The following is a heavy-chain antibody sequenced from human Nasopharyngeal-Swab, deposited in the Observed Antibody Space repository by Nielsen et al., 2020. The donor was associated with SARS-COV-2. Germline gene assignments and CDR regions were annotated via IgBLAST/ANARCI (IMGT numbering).Heavy chain of an antibody. CDR1: GFTFSSYA. CDR3: ARDRVTAMVPLYYYYYGMDV. D-gene: IGHD5-18*01. Sequence: ETLSLTCAASGFTFSSYAMSWVRQAPGKGLEWVSSISSSSSYIYYADSVKGRFTISRDNAKNSLYLQMNSLRAEDTAVYYCARDRVTAMVPLYYYYYGMDVWGQGTTVTVSS. J-gene: IGHJ6*02. CDR2: ISSSSSYI. V-gene: IGHV3-21*01.